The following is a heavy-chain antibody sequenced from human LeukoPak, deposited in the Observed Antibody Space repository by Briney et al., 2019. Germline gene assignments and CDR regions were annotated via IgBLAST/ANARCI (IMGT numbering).Heavy chain of an antibody. Sequence: SETLSLTCAVSGGSFSGYYCCWSRHPPAKGMWRIGEINHSGSPNYNPSLKSRVTISVDTSKKQFFLKLSSVTAPDTAVYYCARGQWFGESPPFDYGGEGTPVTV. V-gene: IGHV4-34*01. CDR1: GGSFSGYY. CDR2: INHSGSP. J-gene: IGHJ4*02. D-gene: IGHD3-10*01. CDR3: ARGQWFGESPPFDY.